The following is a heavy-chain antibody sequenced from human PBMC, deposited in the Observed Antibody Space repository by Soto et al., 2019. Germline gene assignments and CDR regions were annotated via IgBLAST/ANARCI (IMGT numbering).Heavy chain of an antibody. CDR3: ARGGRFAVADTDY. D-gene: IGHD3-3*01. J-gene: IGHJ4*02. Sequence: QVQLVQSGVEVKKPGASVKVSCKASGYSFTNYGITWVRQAPGHGLEWLGWISGYNGNTNYAQKFQGRVTMTTDTSTSTAYMDLRSLRYDDTAVYYCARGGRFAVADTDYWGQGTLLTVSS. CDR1: GYSFTNYG. CDR2: ISGYNGNT. V-gene: IGHV1-18*01.